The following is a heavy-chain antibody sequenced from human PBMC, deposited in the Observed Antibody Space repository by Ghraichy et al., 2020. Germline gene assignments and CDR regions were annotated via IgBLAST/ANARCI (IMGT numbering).Heavy chain of an antibody. CDR3: ARFVYCSGCSCYQSYWYFYL. CDR2: INQDGSDK. J-gene: IGHJ2*01. V-gene: IGHV3-7*04. Sequence: GGSLRLSCAASGFTFSSYCMSWVRQAPGKGLEWVSNINQDGSDKYYVDSVKGRFTISRDNAKNSLYLQMNSLRAEDTAVYYCARFVYCSGCSCYQSYWYFYLWSSGSLVTVSP. D-gene: IGHD2-15*01. CDR1: GFTFSSYC.